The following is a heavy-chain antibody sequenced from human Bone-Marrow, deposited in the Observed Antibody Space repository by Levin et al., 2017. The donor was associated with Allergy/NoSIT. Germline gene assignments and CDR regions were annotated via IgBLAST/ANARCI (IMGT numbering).Heavy chain of an antibody. D-gene: IGHD2-21*02. CDR2: IKQDGSEK. Sequence: GGSLRLSCAASGFTFSSYWMSWVRQAPGKGLEWVANIKQDGSEKYYVDSVKGRFTISRDNAKNSLYLQMNSLRAEDTAVYYCARVMVVTAIYDAFDIWGQGTMVTVSS. J-gene: IGHJ3*02. V-gene: IGHV3-7*01. CDR3: ARVMVVTAIYDAFDI. CDR1: GFTFSSYW.